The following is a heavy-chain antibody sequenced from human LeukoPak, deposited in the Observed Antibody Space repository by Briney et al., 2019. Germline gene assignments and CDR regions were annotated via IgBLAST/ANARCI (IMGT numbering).Heavy chain of an antibody. D-gene: IGHD2/OR15-2a*01. V-gene: IGHV3-23*01. CDR2: ISSSGDET. J-gene: IGHJ4*02. Sequence: GGTLRLSCAASGFSFTTSGMSWVRQAPGKGLEWVSGISSSGDETYYADSVRGRFTISRDNSKDTLYLEVKRLRVEDTAVYYCARAGNTRFDYWGQGTLVTVSS. CDR1: GFSFTTSG. CDR3: ARAGNTRFDY.